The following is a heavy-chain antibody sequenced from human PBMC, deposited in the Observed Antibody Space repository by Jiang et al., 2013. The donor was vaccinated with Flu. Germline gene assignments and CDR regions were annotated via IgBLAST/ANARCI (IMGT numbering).Heavy chain of an antibody. CDR3: ARQPYRSALNL. CDR2: LFHGDT. CDR1: GASISSGDYY. V-gene: IGHV4-30-4*08. Sequence: CSVSGASISSGDYYWNWGPPAPREGPGVDWAHLFHGDTYSNPFLKSRLTFSIDTSRNQFSLKLSSVTAADTAVYYCARQPYRSALNLWGQGTLVTVSS. J-gene: IGHJ4*02. D-gene: IGHD6-19*01.